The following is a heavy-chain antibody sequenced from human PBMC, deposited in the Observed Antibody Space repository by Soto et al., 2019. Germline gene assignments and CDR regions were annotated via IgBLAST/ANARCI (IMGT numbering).Heavy chain of an antibody. CDR3: ARYSSGYYGWDY. Sequence: QITLKESGPTLVTPTQTLTLTCTFSGFSLSTSGVGVGWIRQPPGKALEWLALIYWDDDKRYSPSLKSRLTITKNTSKSQAVLTMTNMDRVHTATDYCARYSSGYYGWDYWGQGTLVTVSS. D-gene: IGHD3-22*01. V-gene: IGHV2-5*02. CDR1: GFSLSTSGVG. CDR2: IYWDDDK. J-gene: IGHJ4*02.